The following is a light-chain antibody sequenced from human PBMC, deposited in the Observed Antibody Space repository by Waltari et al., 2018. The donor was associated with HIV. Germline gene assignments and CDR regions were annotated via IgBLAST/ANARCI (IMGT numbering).Light chain of an antibody. CDR2: GVS. Sequence: QPALTQPAYVSGSPGQSITIPCPGGIRDISTYTSVPWYQQHPGKTPTLVIYGVSNRPSGVSNRFSGSKSGNTASLTISGLHPDDEADYYCSSYTTTATLVFGTGTKVTVL. V-gene: IGLV2-14*03. J-gene: IGLJ1*01. CDR1: IRDISTYTS. CDR3: SSYTTTATLV.